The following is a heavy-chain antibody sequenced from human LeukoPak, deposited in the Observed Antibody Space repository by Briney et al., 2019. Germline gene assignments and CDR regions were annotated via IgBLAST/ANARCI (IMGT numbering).Heavy chain of an antibody. J-gene: IGHJ4*02. CDR2: IRPMNSDV. V-gene: IGHV5-51*01. Sequence: GESLKISCKGFGYDFNTYWVAWVRQLPGKGLEWMGIIRPMNSDVRYSPSFQGQVTISADRSINTAYLQWSSLTASDTAMYYCASRPFETTVVPWDFYWGQGTQVTVSS. D-gene: IGHD4-23*01. CDR3: ASRPFETTVVPWDFY. CDR1: GYDFNTYW.